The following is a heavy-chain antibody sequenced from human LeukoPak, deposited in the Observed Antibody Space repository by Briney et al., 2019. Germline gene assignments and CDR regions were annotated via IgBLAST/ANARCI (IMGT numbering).Heavy chain of an antibody. Sequence: PGGSLRLSCAVSGFTFSSYPMHWVRQAPGKGLEWVAVIGYDGIEKYYGDSVWGRFSISRDDSKKTLYLQMGSLTGGDTAVYYCARDPRTGPPDYFDFWGQGTLVTVSS. V-gene: IGHV3-30-3*01. CDR2: IGYDGIEK. D-gene: IGHD3-10*01. CDR1: GFTFSSYP. CDR3: ARDPRTGPPDYFDF. J-gene: IGHJ4*02.